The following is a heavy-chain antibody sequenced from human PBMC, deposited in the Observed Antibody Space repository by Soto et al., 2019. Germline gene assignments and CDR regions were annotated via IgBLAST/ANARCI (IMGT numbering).Heavy chain of an antibody. CDR2: IDASSSYI. CDR1: GFTFSDCT. Sequence: ESGGGLVKPGGSLRLSCAASGFTFSDCTMNWVRQAPGKGLEWVSSIDASSSYIYYADSVKGRFTISRDNAKNSLFLQVNSLRAEDTAVYYCAKTGSQTGFDIWGQGTMVTVSS. V-gene: IGHV3-21*01. CDR3: AKTGSQTGFDI. D-gene: IGHD1-26*01. J-gene: IGHJ3*02.